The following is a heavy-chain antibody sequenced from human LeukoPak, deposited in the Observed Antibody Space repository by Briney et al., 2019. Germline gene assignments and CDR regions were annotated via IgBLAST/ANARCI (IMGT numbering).Heavy chain of an antibody. V-gene: IGHV3-7*01. J-gene: IGHJ4*02. CDR1: GFTFSSYW. D-gene: IGHD6-19*01. CDR3: ARFGYSSGWSFDY. CDR2: IKKDGSEK. Sequence: GGSLRLSCAVSGFTFSSYWMSWVRQAPGKGLEWVANIKKDGSEKYYVASVTGRFTISRDNAKNSLYLQMNSLRAEDTAVYYCARFGYSSGWSFDYWGQGTLVTVSS.